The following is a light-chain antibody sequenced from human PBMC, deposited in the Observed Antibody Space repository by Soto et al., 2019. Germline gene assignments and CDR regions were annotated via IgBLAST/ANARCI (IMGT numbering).Light chain of an antibody. V-gene: IGKV3-15*01. J-gene: IGKJ1*01. CDR1: QSVSSN. CDR2: GAS. CDR3: QQYNNWPQT. Sequence: IVMTQSPGTLSASPGERATLSCRASQSVSSNFAWYQQKPGQAPRLLIYGASTRATGIPARFSGSGSGTEFTLTISSLQSEDFAVYYCQQYNNWPQTFGQGTKVDIK.